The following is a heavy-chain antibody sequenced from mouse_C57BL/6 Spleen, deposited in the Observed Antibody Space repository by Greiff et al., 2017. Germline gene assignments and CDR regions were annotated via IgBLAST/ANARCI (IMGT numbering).Heavy chain of an antibody. Sequence: VQLQQSGAELVKPGASVKLSCKASGYTFTSYWMHWVKQRPGQGLEWIGMIHPNSGSTNYNEKFKSKATLTVDKSSSTAYMQLSSLTSEDSAVYYCARRGRGDWYFDVWGTGTTVTVSS. V-gene: IGHV1-64*01. CDR2: IHPNSGST. CDR1: GYTFTSYW. J-gene: IGHJ1*03. CDR3: ARRGRGDWYFDV.